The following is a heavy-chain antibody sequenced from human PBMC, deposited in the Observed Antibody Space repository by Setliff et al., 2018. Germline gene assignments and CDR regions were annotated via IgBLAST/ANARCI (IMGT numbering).Heavy chain of an antibody. CDR3: AREGRSSTRGWYMDA. V-gene: IGHV4-39*07. D-gene: IGHD2-2*01. J-gene: IGHJ6*03. Sequence: SETLSLTCTVSGGSISTNSYYWGWIRQPPGKGLEWIGSMYFSGSTYYNPSLKSRATISVDTSKNQFSLKLTSMTAADTAVYFCAREGRSSTRGWYMDAWGKGTSVTVSS. CDR1: GGSISTNSYY. CDR2: MYFSGST.